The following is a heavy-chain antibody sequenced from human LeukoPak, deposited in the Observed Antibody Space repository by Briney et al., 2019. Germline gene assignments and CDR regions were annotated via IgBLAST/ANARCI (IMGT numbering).Heavy chain of an antibody. J-gene: IGHJ4*02. CDR3: ARHPADEYSSSWYVFDY. V-gene: IGHV4-39*01. D-gene: IGHD6-13*01. Sequence: AETLSLTCTVSGGSISSSSYYWGWIRQPPGKGLEWIGSIYYSGSTYYNPSLKSRVTISVDTSKNQFSLKLSSVTAADTAVYYCARHPADEYSSSWYVFDYWGQGTLVTVSS. CDR1: GGSISSSSYY. CDR2: IYYSGST.